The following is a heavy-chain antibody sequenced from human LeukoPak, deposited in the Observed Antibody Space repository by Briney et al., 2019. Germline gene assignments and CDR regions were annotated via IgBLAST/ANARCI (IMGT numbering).Heavy chain of an antibody. CDR2: IYYSGST. CDR3: ARDGGYSYGLNYYYYYGMDV. D-gene: IGHD5-18*01. J-gene: IGHJ6*02. Sequence: SETLSLTCTVSGGSISSYYWSWIRQPPGKGLEWIGYIYYSGSTNYNPSLRSRVTISVDTSKNQFSLKLSSVTAADTAVYYCARDGGYSYGLNYYYYYGMDVWGQGTTVTVSS. V-gene: IGHV4-59*01. CDR1: GGSISSYY.